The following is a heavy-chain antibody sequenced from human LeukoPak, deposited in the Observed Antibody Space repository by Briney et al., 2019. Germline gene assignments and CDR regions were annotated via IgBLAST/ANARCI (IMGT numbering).Heavy chain of an antibody. CDR2: IWYDGSNK. CDR3: AKGPFWSGYRFDY. Sequence: PGGSLRLSCAASGFTFSSYGMHWVRQAPGKGLEWVAFIWYDGSNKYYADSVKGRFTISRDNSKNTLYLQMNSLRAEDTAVYYCAKGPFWSGYRFDYWGQGTLVTVSS. CDR1: GFTFSSYG. D-gene: IGHD3-3*01. V-gene: IGHV3-30*02. J-gene: IGHJ4*02.